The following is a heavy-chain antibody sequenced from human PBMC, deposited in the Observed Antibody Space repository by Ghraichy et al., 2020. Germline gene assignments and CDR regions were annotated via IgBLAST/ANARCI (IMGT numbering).Heavy chain of an antibody. V-gene: IGHV4-34*01. CDR1: GGSLSNYY. CDR2: INHSGST. Sequence: SETLSLTCAVYGGSLSNYYWSWIRQPPGKGLEWIGEINHSGSTHYNPSLKSRVTISADTSKNQISLKLSSVTAADTAVYYCARGYFGPRYDFVWGTYHYHLGVWGQGTTGTVSS. CDR3: ARGYFGPRYDFVWGTYHYHLGV. D-gene: IGHD3-16*02. J-gene: IGHJ6*02.